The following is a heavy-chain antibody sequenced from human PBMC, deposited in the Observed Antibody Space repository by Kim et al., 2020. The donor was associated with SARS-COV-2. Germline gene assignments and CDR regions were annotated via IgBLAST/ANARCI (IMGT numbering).Heavy chain of an antibody. CDR1: GYTFTSYA. Sequence: ASVKVSCKASGYTFTSYAMHWVRQAPGQRLEWMGWINAGNGSRTYSQKVLGGVTITRDTSASTTYMELGSLRSEDTAVYYCARGIQLDYWGQGTLVTVSS. V-gene: IGHV1-3*01. D-gene: IGHD1-1*01. J-gene: IGHJ4*02. CDR3: ARGIQLDY. CDR2: INAGNGSR.